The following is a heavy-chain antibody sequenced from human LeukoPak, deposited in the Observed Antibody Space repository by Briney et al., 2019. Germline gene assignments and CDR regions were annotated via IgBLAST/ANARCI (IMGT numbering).Heavy chain of an antibody. CDR1: GFTFSSYE. CDR3: AKDGGYCSGGSCYENWFDP. Sequence: GGSLRLSCAASGFTFSSYEMDWVRQAPGKGLEWVSYISSSGSTIYYADSVKGRFTISRDNSKNTLYLQMNSLRAEDTAVYYCAKDGGYCSGGSCYENWFDPWGQGTLVTVSS. V-gene: IGHV3-48*03. D-gene: IGHD2-15*01. CDR2: ISSSGSTI. J-gene: IGHJ5*02.